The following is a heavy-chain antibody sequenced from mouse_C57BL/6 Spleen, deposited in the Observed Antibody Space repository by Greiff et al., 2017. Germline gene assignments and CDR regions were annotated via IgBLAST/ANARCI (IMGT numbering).Heavy chain of an antibody. Sequence: VQLQQPGAELVKPGASVKMSCKASGYTFTSYWITWVKQRPGQGLEWIGDIYPGSGSTNYNEKFKSKATLTVDTATSPAYMQLSRRTSEESAVYDWARAYWARDDRGQGTTLTVAT. CDR2: IYPGSGST. V-gene: IGHV1-55*01. D-gene: IGHD4-1*01. CDR3: ARAYWARDD. J-gene: IGHJ2*01. CDR1: GYTFTSYW.